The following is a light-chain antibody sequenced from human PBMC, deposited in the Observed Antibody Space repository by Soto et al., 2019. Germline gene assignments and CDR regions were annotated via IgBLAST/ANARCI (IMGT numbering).Light chain of an antibody. V-gene: IGKV1-33*01. J-gene: IGKJ2*01. CDR2: DAS. CDR1: QDISNY. CDR3: QQYPYT. Sequence: DIQMTQSPSSLSASVGDRGTITCQASQDISNYLNWYQQKPGKAPKLLIYDASNLETGVPSRFSGSGSGTDFTFTISSLQPEDIATYYCQQYPYTFGQGTKLEIK.